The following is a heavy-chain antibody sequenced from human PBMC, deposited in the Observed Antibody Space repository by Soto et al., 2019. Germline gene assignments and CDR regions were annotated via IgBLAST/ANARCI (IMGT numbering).Heavy chain of an antibody. CDR2: IYTSGST. D-gene: IGHD3-9*01. V-gene: IGHV4-4*07. J-gene: IGHJ4*02. CDR1: GGSISSYY. Sequence: SETLSLTCTVSGGSISSYYWSWIRQPAGKGLEWIGRIYTSGSTNYNPSLKSRVTMSVDTSKNQFSLKLSSVTAADTAVYYCARDYYDILTGPEEYFDYWGQGTLVTV. CDR3: ARDYYDILTGPEEYFDY.